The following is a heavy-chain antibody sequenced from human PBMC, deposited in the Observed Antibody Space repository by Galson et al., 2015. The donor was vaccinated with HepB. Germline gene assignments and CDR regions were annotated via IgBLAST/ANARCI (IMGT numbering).Heavy chain of an antibody. Sequence: LSLTCTVSGGSISSGDYYWSWIRQPAGKGLEWIGRVYVSGNTNYNPSLKSRLTMSVDTSKNQFSLKLSSVTAADTAVYYCARDLGGVVVYNWFDPWGQGTLVTVSS. V-gene: IGHV4-61*02. D-gene: IGHD3-22*01. CDR3: ARDLGGVVVYNWFDP. CDR1: GGSISSGDYY. J-gene: IGHJ5*02. CDR2: VYVSGNT.